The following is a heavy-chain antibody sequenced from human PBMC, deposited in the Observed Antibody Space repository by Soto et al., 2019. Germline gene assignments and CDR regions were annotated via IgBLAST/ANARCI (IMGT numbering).Heavy chain of an antibody. CDR1: GGSISSGDYY. D-gene: IGHD3-16*01. CDR2: IYFSGRT. Sequence: SETLSLTCTVSGGSISSGDYYWSWIRQPPGKGLEWIGHIYFSGRTNYIPSLESRVTISLDTSKNQFSLKLTSVTAADTAVYYCARVPIDTYMIYWSDPWGQGTLVTVPQ. J-gene: IGHJ5*02. CDR3: ARVPIDTYMIYWSDP. V-gene: IGHV4-61*08.